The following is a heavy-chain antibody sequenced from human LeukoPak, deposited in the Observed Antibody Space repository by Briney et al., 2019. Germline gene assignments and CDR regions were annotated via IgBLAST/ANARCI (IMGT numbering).Heavy chain of an antibody. J-gene: IGHJ6*03. CDR2: IIPIFGTA. CDR3: ASSHEGDFWSGYRDFYYMDV. Sequence: AASVKVSCKASGGTFSSYAISWVRQAPGQGLEWMGGIIPIFGTANYAQKFQGRVTITADKSTSTAYMELSSLRSEDTAVYYCASSHEGDFWSGYRDFYYMDVWGKGTTVTVSS. CDR1: GGTFSSYA. D-gene: IGHD3-3*01. V-gene: IGHV1-69*06.